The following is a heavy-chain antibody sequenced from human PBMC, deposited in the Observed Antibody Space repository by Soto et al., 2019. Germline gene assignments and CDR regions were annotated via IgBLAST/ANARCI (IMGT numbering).Heavy chain of an antibody. J-gene: IGHJ5*02. Sequence: QVQLQESGPGLVKPSQTLSLTCTVSGASMSSGGYYWTWIRQSPGKGLEWIGYIYYSGSTYYNPSLEGRVAISVDTSRSQFSLTLHSVTAADTAIYYCARDRHNHCFDPWGQGTLVTVAS. CDR3: ARDRHNHCFDP. V-gene: IGHV4-31*03. D-gene: IGHD1-1*01. CDR1: GASMSSGGYY. CDR2: IYYSGST.